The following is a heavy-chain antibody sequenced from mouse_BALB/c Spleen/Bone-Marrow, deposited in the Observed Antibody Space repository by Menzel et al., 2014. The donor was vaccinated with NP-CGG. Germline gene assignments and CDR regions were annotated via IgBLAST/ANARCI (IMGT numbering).Heavy chain of an antibody. CDR3: ARRGYGSSPFDY. V-gene: IGHV1-67*01. Sequence: VKLVESGPELVRPGVSVEISCKGSGYTFTDYAMHWVKQSHAKSLEWIGVISTYSGNTNYNQKFKGKATMTVDKSSGTAYMELARLTSEDSAIYYCARRGYGSSPFDYWGQGTTLTVSS. CDR2: ISTYSGNT. J-gene: IGHJ2*01. CDR1: GYTFTDYA. D-gene: IGHD1-1*01.